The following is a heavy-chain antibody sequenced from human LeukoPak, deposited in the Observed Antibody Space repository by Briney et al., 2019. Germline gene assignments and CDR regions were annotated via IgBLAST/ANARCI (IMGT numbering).Heavy chain of an antibody. V-gene: IGHV4-61*05. D-gene: IGHD6-19*01. Sequence: SETLSLTCTVSGGSISSSSYYWGWIRQPPGKGLEWIGYVYYSGSTNYNPSLKSRVTISVDTSKNQFSLKLSSVTAADTAVYYCASSGWYGNWFDPWGQGTLVTVSS. J-gene: IGHJ5*02. CDR2: VYYSGST. CDR1: GGSISSSSYY. CDR3: ASSGWYGNWFDP.